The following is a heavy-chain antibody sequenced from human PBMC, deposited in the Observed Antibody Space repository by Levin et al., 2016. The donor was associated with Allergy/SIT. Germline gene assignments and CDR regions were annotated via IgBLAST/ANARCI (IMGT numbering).Heavy chain of an antibody. V-gene: IGHV4-4*07. CDR2: IYTSGST. D-gene: IGHD2-15*01. CDR1: GGSFSGYY. CDR3: ARDSRYCSGGSCLYNWFDP. Sequence: SETLSLTCAVYGGSFSGYYWSWIRQPAGKGLEWIGRIYTSGSTNYNPSLKSRVTISVDTSKNQFSLKLSSVTAADTAVYYCARDSRYCSGGSCLYNWFDPWGQGTLVTVSS. J-gene: IGHJ5*02.